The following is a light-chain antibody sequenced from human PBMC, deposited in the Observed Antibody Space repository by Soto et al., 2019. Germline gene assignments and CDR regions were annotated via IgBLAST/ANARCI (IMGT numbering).Light chain of an antibody. Sequence: EVVLTRSADGLSVKPGRTASLSRRASQSISRTLAWYQQKSGQPPRLLIYDASTRATGFPARFSGSGSGTEFTLTISSLQAEDFAVYFCQQHNNGLLGLGGGTKVDIK. V-gene: IGKV3D-15*01. J-gene: IGKJ4*01. CDR3: QQHNNGLLG. CDR2: DAS. CDR1: QSISRT.